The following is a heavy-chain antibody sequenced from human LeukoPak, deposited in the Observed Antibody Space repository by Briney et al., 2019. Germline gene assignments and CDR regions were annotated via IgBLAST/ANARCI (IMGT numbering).Heavy chain of an antibody. CDR2: ISSRSATI. CDR3: ARDDLLHRNWFDP. J-gene: IGHJ5*02. D-gene: IGHD3-22*01. V-gene: IGHV3-48*01. CDR1: GFTFSSYS. Sequence: GGSLRLSCAASGFTFSSYSMNWVRQAPGKGLEWVSYISSRSATIYYADSVKGRFAISRDNAKNSLYLQMNSLRVEDTAFYYCARDDLLHRNWFDPWGQGTLVTVSS.